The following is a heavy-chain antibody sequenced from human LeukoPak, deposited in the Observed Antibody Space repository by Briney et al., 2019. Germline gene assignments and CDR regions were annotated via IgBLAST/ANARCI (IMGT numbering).Heavy chain of an antibody. CDR3: ARDLRYDFWSGYLYY. V-gene: IGHV1-46*01. Sequence: ASVKVSCKASGYTFTSYYMHWVRQAPGQGLEWMGIINPSGGSTSYAQKFQGRVTMTRDTSTSTVYMVLSSLRSEDTAVYYCARDLRYDFWSGYLYYWGQGTLVTVSP. J-gene: IGHJ4*02. CDR1: GYTFTSYY. D-gene: IGHD3-3*01. CDR2: INPSGGST.